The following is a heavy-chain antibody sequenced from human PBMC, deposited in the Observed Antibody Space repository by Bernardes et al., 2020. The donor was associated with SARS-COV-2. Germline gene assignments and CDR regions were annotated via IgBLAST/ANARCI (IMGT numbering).Heavy chain of an antibody. CDR2: INYSGST. CDR3: ASFYGDYSPVGFDP. V-gene: IGHV4-39*01. Sequence: SETLSLTCTVSGGSISRSSYYWGWIRQPPGKGLEWIGNINYSGSTYYNPSLKRRVTISVDTSKNQFSLKLSSVTAADTAVYYCASFYGDYSPVGFDPWGQGTLVTVSS. J-gene: IGHJ5*02. CDR1: GGSISRSSYY. D-gene: IGHD4-17*01.